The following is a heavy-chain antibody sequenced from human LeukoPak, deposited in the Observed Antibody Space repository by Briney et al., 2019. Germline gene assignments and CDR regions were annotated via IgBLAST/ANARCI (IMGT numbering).Heavy chain of an antibody. CDR2: INPNSGGT. CDR1: GYTFTGYY. J-gene: IGHJ4*02. Sequence: ASVKVSCKAPGYTFTGYYMHWVRQAPGQGLEWMGWINPNSGGTNYAQKFQGRVTMTRDTSISTAYMELSRLRSDDTAVYYCAFIPRDIVVVPAATIDYWGQGTLVTVSS. CDR3: AFIPRDIVVVPAATIDY. V-gene: IGHV1-2*02. D-gene: IGHD2-2*01.